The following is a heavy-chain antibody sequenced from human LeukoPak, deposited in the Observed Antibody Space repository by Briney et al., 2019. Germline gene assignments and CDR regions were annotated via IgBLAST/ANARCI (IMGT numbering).Heavy chain of an antibody. CDR3: AGVVAIAAAGTRYRYFDY. J-gene: IGHJ4*02. CDR2: ISYDGSNK. Sequence: GGSLRLSCAASGFTFSSYAMHWVRQAPGKGLEWVAVISYDGSNKYYADSVKGRFTISRDNSKNTLYLQMNSLRAEDTAVYYCAGVVAIAAAGTRYRYFDYWGQGTLVTVSS. V-gene: IGHV3-30-3*01. D-gene: IGHD6-13*01. CDR1: GFTFSSYA.